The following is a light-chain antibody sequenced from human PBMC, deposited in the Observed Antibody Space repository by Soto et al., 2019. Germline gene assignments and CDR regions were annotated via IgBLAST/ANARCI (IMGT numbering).Light chain of an antibody. J-gene: IGKJ4*01. CDR3: QQVNVYPST. V-gene: IGKV1-9*01. Sequence: DIQMTQSPSSLSASVGDRVTITCRASQGISSYLGWYQQKPGKAPNLLIYDASTLHSGVPSRFSGGGSGTDFTLTTSSLQPEDFATYYCQQVNVYPSTFGGGTKVDIK. CDR1: QGISSY. CDR2: DAS.